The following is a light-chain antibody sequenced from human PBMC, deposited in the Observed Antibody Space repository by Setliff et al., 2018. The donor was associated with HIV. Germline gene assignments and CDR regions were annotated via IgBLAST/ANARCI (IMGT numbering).Light chain of an antibody. CDR2: DVT. V-gene: IGLV2-14*03. CDR1: SSDVGGYNY. Sequence: QSVLTQPASVSGSPGQSITISCTGTSSDVGGYNYVSWYRQHPGKAPKLMIYDVTNRTSGVSHRFSGSKSGNTASLTISGLQAEDEADYYCSSYTSISTLVFGIGTKVTV. J-gene: IGLJ1*01. CDR3: SSYTSISTLV.